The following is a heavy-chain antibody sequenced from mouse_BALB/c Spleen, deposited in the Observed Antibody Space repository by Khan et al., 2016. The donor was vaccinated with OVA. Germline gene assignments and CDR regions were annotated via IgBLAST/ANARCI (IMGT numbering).Heavy chain of an antibody. CDR1: GYSFTDYY. D-gene: IGHD2-13*01. CDR3: TRLGTTGWFAY. V-gene: IGHV1S135*01. J-gene: IGHJ3*01. Sequence: IQLVQSGPELMKPGASVKISCKASGYSFTDYYIHWVKQSHGQSLEWIGYIDPFNGSTNFNQKFKGTATLTVDKSSSTAYMHLNSLTSEDSAVYYCTRLGTTGWFAYWGQGTVVTVSA. CDR2: IDPFNGST.